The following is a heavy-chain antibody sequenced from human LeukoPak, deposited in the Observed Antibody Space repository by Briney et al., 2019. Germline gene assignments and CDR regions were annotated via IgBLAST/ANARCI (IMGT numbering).Heavy chain of an antibody. V-gene: IGHV3-21*01. Sequence: PGGSLRLSCAASGFTFSSYSMNWVRQAPGKGLEWVSSISSSSSYIYYADSVKGRFTISRDNAKNSLYLQMDSLRAEDTAVYYCARDSTYCSSTSCFDYWGQGTLVTVSS. CDR3: ARDSTYCSSTSCFDY. CDR1: GFTFSSYS. D-gene: IGHD2-2*01. J-gene: IGHJ4*02. CDR2: ISSSSSYI.